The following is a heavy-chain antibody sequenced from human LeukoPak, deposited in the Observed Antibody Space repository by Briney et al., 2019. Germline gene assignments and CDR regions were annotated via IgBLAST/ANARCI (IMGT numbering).Heavy chain of an antibody. D-gene: IGHD3-10*01. Sequence: SETLSLTCAVYGGSFSGYYWTWIRQSPGRGLEWIGEVHYSGSATYNPSLKSRVTISVDTSINQLSLKMNSVTAADTAVYYCARGQWFRAFWSRGTPVTVSS. V-gene: IGHV4-34*01. J-gene: IGHJ4*02. CDR3: ARGQWFRAF. CDR1: GGSFSGYY. CDR2: VHYSGSA.